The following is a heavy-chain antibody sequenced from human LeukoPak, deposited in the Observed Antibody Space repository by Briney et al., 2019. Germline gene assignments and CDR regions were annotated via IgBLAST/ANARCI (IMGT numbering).Heavy chain of an antibody. J-gene: IGHJ4*02. CDR1: GFTFGSYA. D-gene: IGHD2-2*01. V-gene: IGHV3-48*03. CDR3: ASQDVFRYHDY. Sequence: RPGGSLRLSCTASGFTFGSYAMNWVRQAPGKGLEWVSYSSSSGTTIYYAESVKGRFTISRDNAKNSLHLQMNSLRAEDTAVYYCASQDVFRYHDYWGQGTLVTVSS. CDR2: SSSSGTTI.